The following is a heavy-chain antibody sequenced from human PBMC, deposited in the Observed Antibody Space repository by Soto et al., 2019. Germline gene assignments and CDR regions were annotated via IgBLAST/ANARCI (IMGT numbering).Heavy chain of an antibody. CDR2: IIPNNGGT. D-gene: IGHD3-22*01. Sequence: QVQLVQSGAEVKKPGSSVKVSCRASGGTFIDYAISWVRQAPGQGLEWMGGIIPNNGGTKYAQKFQDRVTMTRDTSISTAYMELSRLRSDDTAVYYCARGTFDSSGDYFAGWFGPWGQGTLVTVSS. V-gene: IGHV1-2*02. CDR1: GGTFIDYA. J-gene: IGHJ5*02. CDR3: ARGTFDSSGDYFAGWFGP.